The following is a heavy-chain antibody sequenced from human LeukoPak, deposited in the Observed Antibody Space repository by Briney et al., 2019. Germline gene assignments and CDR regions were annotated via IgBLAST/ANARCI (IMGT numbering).Heavy chain of an antibody. J-gene: IGHJ4*02. CDR2: VKQDGSEK. D-gene: IGHD2-15*01. V-gene: IGHV3-7*01. CDR1: GFTFSSYW. CDR3: AREASGSGGYHFDY. Sequence: GGSLRPSCAASGFTFSSYWMSWVRQAPGKGLEWVANVKQDGSEKYYVDSVRGRFTISRDNVKNSLYLQMSSLRAEDTAIYYCAREASGSGGYHFDYWGRGTLVTVSS.